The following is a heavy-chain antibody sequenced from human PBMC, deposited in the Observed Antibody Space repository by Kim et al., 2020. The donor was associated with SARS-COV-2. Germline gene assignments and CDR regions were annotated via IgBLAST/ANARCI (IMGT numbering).Heavy chain of an antibody. D-gene: IGHD6-13*01. Sequence: SETLSLTCAVYGGSFSGYYWSWIRQPPGKGLEWIGEINHSGSTNYNPSLKSRVTISVDTSKNQFSLKLSSVTAADTAVYYCARGYSSSWYFTRARSHFDYWGQGTLVTVSS. CDR1: GGSFSGYY. V-gene: IGHV4-34*01. CDR2: INHSGST. J-gene: IGHJ4*02. CDR3: ARGYSSSWYFTRARSHFDY.